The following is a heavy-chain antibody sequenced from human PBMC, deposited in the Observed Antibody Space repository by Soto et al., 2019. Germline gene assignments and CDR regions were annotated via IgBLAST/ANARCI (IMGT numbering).Heavy chain of an antibody. J-gene: IGHJ4*02. D-gene: IGHD2-2*01. CDR1: GFTLGDYA. Sequence: PGGSLRLSCTASGFTLGDYAMSWFRQAPGKGLEWVGFIRSKAYGGTTEYAASVKGRFTISRDDSKSIAYLQMNSLKTEDTAVYYCTSTDVVRRDFDYWGQGTLVTVSS. V-gene: IGHV3-49*03. CDR2: IRSKAYGGTT. CDR3: TSTDVVRRDFDY.